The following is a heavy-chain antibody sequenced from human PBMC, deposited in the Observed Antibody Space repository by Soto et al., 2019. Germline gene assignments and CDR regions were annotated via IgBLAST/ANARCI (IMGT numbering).Heavy chain of an antibody. CDR3: ATQEVGGTYVYTFDP. J-gene: IGHJ5*02. CDR1: GGSITSSSYY. Sequence: QLHLRESGPGLVKPSETLSLTCTVSGGSITSSSYYWGWIRQPPGKGLEWIGSIYYSGSTYYNPSLKSRVTISVDTSKNQFSLKLSSVTAADTARYYCATQEVGGTYVYTFDPWGQGTLVTVSS. D-gene: IGHD1-26*01. CDR2: IYYSGST. V-gene: IGHV4-39*01.